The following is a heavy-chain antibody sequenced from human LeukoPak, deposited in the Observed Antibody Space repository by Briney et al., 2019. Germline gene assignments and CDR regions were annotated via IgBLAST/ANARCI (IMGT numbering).Heavy chain of an antibody. CDR1: GFTFSSYE. CDR2: ISSSGSTI. CDR3: ARVLRYCSGGNCYSGGLGYMDV. V-gene: IGHV3-48*03. Sequence: GGSLRLSCAASGFTFSSYEMSWVRQAPGKGLEWVSYISSSGSTIYYADSVKGRFTISRDNAKNSLFLQMNSLRAEDTAVYYCARVLRYCSGGNCYSGGLGYMDVWGKGTTVTISS. J-gene: IGHJ6*03. D-gene: IGHD2-15*01.